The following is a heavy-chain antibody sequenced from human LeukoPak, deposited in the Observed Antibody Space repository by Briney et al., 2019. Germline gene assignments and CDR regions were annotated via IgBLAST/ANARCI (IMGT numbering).Heavy chain of an antibody. CDR1: GYNFTNYW. V-gene: IGHV5-51*01. CDR2: IYPGDSDT. D-gene: IGHD2-2*01. CDR3: ARVFCSSISRYADFDY. Sequence: GQSLKISCQGSGYNFTNYWIGWVRQMPGKGLEWVGIIYPGDSDTRYSPSFQGQVTISADKSIRAAYLQWSSLKASDTAMYYCARVFCSSISRYADFDYWGQGTLVTVSS. J-gene: IGHJ4*02.